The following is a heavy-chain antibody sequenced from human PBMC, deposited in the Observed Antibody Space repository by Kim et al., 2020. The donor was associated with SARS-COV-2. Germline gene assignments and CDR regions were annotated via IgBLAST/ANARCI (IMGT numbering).Heavy chain of an antibody. CDR2: GGTM. Sequence: GGTMDYADSVKGRFTMSKDTSKNLFYRQMHALRAEDTALYYCARGGIGDWSQGTLVTVSS. J-gene: IGHJ4*02. CDR3: ARGGIGD. D-gene: IGHD3-16*01. V-gene: IGHV3-53*01.